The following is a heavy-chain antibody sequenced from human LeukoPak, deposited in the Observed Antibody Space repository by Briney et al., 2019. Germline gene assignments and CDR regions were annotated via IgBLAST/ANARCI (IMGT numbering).Heavy chain of an antibody. J-gene: IGHJ4*02. Sequence: GGSLRLSCAASGFTFSSYWMHWVRQAPGKGLVWVSRINSDGSSTSYADSVKSRFTISRDNAKNTLYLQMNSLRAEDTAVYYCARARGYSSSWYYFDYWGQGTLVTVSS. CDR1: GFTFSSYW. V-gene: IGHV3-74*01. D-gene: IGHD6-13*01. CDR2: INSDGSST. CDR3: ARARGYSSSWYYFDY.